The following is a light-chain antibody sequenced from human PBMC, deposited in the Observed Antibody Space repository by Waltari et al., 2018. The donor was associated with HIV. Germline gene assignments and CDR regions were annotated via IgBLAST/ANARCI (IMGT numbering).Light chain of an antibody. CDR2: KDT. J-gene: IGLJ1*01. CDR3: QSADTSYTSRV. V-gene: IGLV3-25*03. CDR1: VLAKQY. Sequence: SYELTQPPSVSVSPGQTARIPCSGDVLAKQYAYWYQQKPGQTPVLVIYKDTERPSGIPGRFSGSSSGTTVTLTISGVQPDNEADYYCQSADTSYTSRVFGIGTKVTVL.